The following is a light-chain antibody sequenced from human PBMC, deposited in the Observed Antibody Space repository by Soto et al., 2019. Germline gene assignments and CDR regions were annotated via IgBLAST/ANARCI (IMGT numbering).Light chain of an antibody. CDR2: RNN. Sequence: QAVLTQPPSVSWTPGQRVTISGAGSSSNIGSNYVYWYQQLPGTAPKLLIYRNNQRPSGVPDRFSGSKSGTSASLAISGLRSEDEADYYCAAWDDSLSGVVFGGGTKLTVL. J-gene: IGLJ2*01. CDR1: SSNIGSNY. V-gene: IGLV1-47*01. CDR3: AAWDDSLSGVV.